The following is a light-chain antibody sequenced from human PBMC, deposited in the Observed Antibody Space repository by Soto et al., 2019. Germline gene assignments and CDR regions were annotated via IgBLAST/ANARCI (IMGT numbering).Light chain of an antibody. CDR2: EVS. V-gene: IGLV2-18*01. CDR3: SLYTSSSTPHVV. CDR1: SSDVGSYNR. Sequence: QSALTQPPSVSGSPGQSVTISCTGTSSDVGSYNRVSWYQQPPGTAPKLMIYEVSNRPSGVPDRFSGSKSGNTASLTISGLQAEDEADYYCSLYTSSSTPHVVFGGGTQLTVL. J-gene: IGLJ2*01.